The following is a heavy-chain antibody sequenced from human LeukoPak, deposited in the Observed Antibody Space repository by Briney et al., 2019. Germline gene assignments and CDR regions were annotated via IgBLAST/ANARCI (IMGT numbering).Heavy chain of an antibody. V-gene: IGHV3-7*04. D-gene: IGHD1-7*01. Sequence: GALGLSFAASGFTLSYYWMNWVRQAPGKGLEWVANIEEDGSDGDSVKGRFTISRDNAKNSLYLQMNSLRAEDTAVYYCARGTNSAFDPWGQGTLVTVSS. J-gene: IGHJ5*02. CDR1: GFTLSYYW. CDR2: IEEDGSD. CDR3: ARGTNSAFDP.